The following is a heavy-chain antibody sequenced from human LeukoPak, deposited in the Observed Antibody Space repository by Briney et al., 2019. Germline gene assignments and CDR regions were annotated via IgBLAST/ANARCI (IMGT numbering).Heavy chain of an antibody. J-gene: IGHJ4*02. Sequence: SETLSLTCTVSGGSISSYYWSWIRQPPGKGLEWIGYIYYSGSTNYNPSLKSRVTISVDTSKNQFSLKLSSVTAADTAVYYCARDLLGSPNGGYGDFNIFDMWGQGTLVIVSS. CDR2: IYYSGST. V-gene: IGHV4-59*01. CDR1: GGSISSYY. CDR3: ARDLLGSPNGGYGDFNIFDM. D-gene: IGHD4-17*01.